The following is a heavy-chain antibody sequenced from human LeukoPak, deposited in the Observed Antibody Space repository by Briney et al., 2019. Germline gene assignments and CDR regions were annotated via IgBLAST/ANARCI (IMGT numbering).Heavy chain of an antibody. CDR2: INPSGGST. J-gene: IGHJ3*02. D-gene: IGHD3-22*01. Sequence: ASVKVSCKASGYTFTSYYMHWVRQAPGQGLEWMGIINPSGGSTSYAQKFQGRVTMTRDTSTSTVYMELSSLRSEDTAVYYCASEQVYDSSGFDAFDIWGQGTMVTVSS. CDR3: ASEQVYDSSGFDAFDI. CDR1: GYTFTSYY. V-gene: IGHV1-46*01.